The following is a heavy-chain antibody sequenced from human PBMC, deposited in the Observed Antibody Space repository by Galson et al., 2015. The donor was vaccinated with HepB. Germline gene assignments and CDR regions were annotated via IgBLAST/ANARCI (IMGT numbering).Heavy chain of an antibody. D-gene: IGHD6-13*01. CDR1: GGSISSSNW. CDR3: ARAIRSITATVWTNWFDP. CDR2: IYHSGST. Sequence: ETLSLTCAVSGGSISSSNWWSWVRQPPGKGLEWIGEIYHSGSTNYNPSLKSRVTMSKDKSKNQFSLKLSSVTAADTAVYYCARAIRSITATVWTNWFDPWGQGTLVTVSS. V-gene: IGHV4-4*02. J-gene: IGHJ5*02.